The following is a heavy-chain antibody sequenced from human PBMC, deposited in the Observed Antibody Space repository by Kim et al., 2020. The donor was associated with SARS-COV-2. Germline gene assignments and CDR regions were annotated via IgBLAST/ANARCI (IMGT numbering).Heavy chain of an antibody. CDR2: ISYDGSNK. J-gene: IGHJ4*02. CDR3: AREVYSNYDRVRYFDY. CDR1: GFTFSSYA. D-gene: IGHD4-4*01. V-gene: IGHV3-30-3*01. Sequence: GGSLRLSCAASGFTFSSYAMHWVRQAPGKGLEWVAVISYDGSNKYYADSVKGRFTISRDNSKNTLYLQMNSLRAEDTAVYYCAREVYSNYDRVRYFDYWGQGTLVTVSS.